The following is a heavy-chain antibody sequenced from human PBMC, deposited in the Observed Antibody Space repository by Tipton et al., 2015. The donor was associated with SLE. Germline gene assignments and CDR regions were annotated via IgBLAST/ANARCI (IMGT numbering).Heavy chain of an antibody. CDR2: INHSGST. CDR1: GGSFSGYY. Sequence: LRLSCAVYGGSFSGYYWSWIRQPPGKGLEWIGEINHSGSTNYNPSLKSRVTILVDTSKNQFSLKLSSVTAADTAVYYCVSGYLDYWGQGTLVTVSS. J-gene: IGHJ4*02. V-gene: IGHV4-34*01. CDR3: VSGYLDY.